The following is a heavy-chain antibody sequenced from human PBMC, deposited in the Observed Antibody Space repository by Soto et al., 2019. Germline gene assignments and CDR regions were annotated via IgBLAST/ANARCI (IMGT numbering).Heavy chain of an antibody. D-gene: IGHD3-3*01. CDR1: GFTFSSYS. V-gene: IGHV3-48*02. CDR3: ARVGDRYYDFWSGYFDYYYCMDV. CDR2: ISSSSSTI. Sequence: EVQLVESGGGLVQPGGSLRLSCAASGFTFSSYSMKWVRQAPGKGLEWVSYISSSSSTIYYADSVKGRYTITRANAKNSLYMQMNSLRDEDTAVYYCARVGDRYYDFWSGYFDYYYCMDVWGQGTTVTVSS. J-gene: IGHJ6*02.